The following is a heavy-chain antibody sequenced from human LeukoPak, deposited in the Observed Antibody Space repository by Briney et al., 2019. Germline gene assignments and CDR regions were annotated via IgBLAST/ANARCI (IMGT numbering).Heavy chain of an antibody. J-gene: IGHJ4*02. D-gene: IGHD3-10*01. V-gene: IGHV4-59*11. CDR2: IHYIGTT. CDR1: GGSISSHY. CDR3: ARSAYFGSAFDY. Sequence: SETLSLTCTVSGGSISSHYWSWIRQPPGKGLEWIGYIHYIGTTNYNPSLKSRVTISVDTSKNQFSLKLISVTAADTAVYYCARSAYFGSAFDYWGRGNLVTVSS.